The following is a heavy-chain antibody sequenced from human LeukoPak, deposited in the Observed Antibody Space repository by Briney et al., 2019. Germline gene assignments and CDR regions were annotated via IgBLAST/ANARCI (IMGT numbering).Heavy chain of an antibody. Sequence: GGSLRLSCAASGFTFSSYAMSWVRQAPGKGLEWVSAISGSGGSTYYADSVKGRFTISRDNSKNTLYLQMNSLRGEDMAVYYCAKDRDFYYFDYWGQGTLVTVSS. CDR1: GFTFSSYA. V-gene: IGHV3-23*01. CDR3: AKDRDFYYFDY. D-gene: IGHD2/OR15-2a*01. J-gene: IGHJ4*02. CDR2: ISGSGGST.